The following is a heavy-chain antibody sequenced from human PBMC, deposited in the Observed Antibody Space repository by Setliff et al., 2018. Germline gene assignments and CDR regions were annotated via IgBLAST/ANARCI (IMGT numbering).Heavy chain of an antibody. Sequence: KPSETLSLTCTVSGGSISSSSYYWGWIRQPPGKGLEWIGSIYYSGSTYYNPSLKSRVTISVDTSKNQFSLKLSSVTAADTAVYYCASDRRIVGAKHAFDIWGQGTMVTVSS. CDR1: GGSISSSSYY. D-gene: IGHD1-26*01. J-gene: IGHJ3*02. CDR3: ASDRRIVGAKHAFDI. CDR2: IYYSGST. V-gene: IGHV4-39*07.